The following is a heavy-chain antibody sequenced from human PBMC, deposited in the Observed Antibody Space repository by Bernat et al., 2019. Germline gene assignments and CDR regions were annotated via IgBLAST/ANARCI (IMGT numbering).Heavy chain of an antibody. D-gene: IGHD1-26*01. CDR1: GLSLSTSGVG. CDR3: AHSLVGAAFADAFEI. CDR2: IYWDDDK. Sequence: QITLKESGPTLVKPTQTLTLTCTFSGLSLSTSGVGVGWIRQPPGKALEWLALIYWDDDKRYSPSLKSRLTITKDTSNNQVVRTMTNMDPVDTATCYCAHSLVGAAFADAFEIWGRGTMVTVSS. J-gene: IGHJ3*02. V-gene: IGHV2-5*02.